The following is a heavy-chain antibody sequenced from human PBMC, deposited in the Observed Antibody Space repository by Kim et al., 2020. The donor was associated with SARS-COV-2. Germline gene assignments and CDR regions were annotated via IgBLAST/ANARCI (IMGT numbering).Heavy chain of an antibody. Sequence: GGSLRLSCAASGFTFSSYDMHWVRQATGKGLEWVSAIGTAGDTYYPGSVKGRFTISRENAKNSLYLQMNSLRAGDTAVYYCARGGHIAAADYYYYGMDVWGQGTTVTVSS. J-gene: IGHJ6*02. V-gene: IGHV3-13*04. D-gene: IGHD6-13*01. CDR1: GFTFSSYD. CDR2: IGTAGDT. CDR3: ARGGHIAAADYYYYGMDV.